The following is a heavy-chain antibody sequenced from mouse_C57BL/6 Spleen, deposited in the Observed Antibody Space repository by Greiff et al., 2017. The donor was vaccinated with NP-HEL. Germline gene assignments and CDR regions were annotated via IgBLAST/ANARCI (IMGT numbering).Heavy chain of an antibody. CDR3: AKDYGSSYLYYFDY. D-gene: IGHD1-1*01. CDR2: IWRGGST. Sequence: VQLQQSGPGLVQPSQSLSITCTVSGFSLTSYGVHWVRQSPGKGLEWLGVIWRGGSTDYNAAFMSRLSITKDNSKSQVFFKMNRLQADDTAIYYCAKDYGSSYLYYFDYWGQGTTLTVSS. J-gene: IGHJ2*01. CDR1: GFSLTSYG. V-gene: IGHV2-5*01.